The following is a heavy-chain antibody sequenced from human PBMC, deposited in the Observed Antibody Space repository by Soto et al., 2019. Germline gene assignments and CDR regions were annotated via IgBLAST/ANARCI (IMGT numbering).Heavy chain of an antibody. V-gene: IGHV4-31*03. Sequence: QVQLQESGPGLVKPSQTLSLTCTVSGDSVSSSSYYWSWIRQHPGKGLGWIGYIHHSGTTYYNPSLKSRITLSVDTSKNQLSLRLSSVTAADTDVYYCASGLGYKAWGQGTLVTVSS. J-gene: IGHJ5*02. CDR3: ASGLGYKA. D-gene: IGHD5-12*01. CDR1: GDSVSSSSYY. CDR2: IHHSGTT.